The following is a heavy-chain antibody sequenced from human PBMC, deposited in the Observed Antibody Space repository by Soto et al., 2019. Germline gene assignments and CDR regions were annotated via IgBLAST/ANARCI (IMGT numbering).Heavy chain of an antibody. CDR1: GGPIRNGDYY. V-gene: IGHV4-30-4*01. CDR3: VTVNLVGAAYYFDY. Sequence: PSETLSLTCTVSGGPIRNGDYYWGWIRQPPGKGLEWIGYVYYSGTTYSHPSLNSRVSISVDTSENQFSLRLTSVTAADTAVYYCVTVNLVGAAYYFDYWGPGTLVTVSS. CDR2: VYYSGTT. J-gene: IGHJ4*02. D-gene: IGHD1-26*01.